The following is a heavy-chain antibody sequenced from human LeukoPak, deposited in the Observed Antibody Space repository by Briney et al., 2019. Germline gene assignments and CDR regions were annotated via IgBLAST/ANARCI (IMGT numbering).Heavy chain of an antibody. Sequence: GGSLRLSCAASGFTFSSHAIHWVRQAPGKGLEWVAVIWFDGSNKYYVDSVKGRFTISRDNSKNTVYLQMDSLRAEDTAVYYCAREYSSSWYASYYYYGMDVWGQGTTVTVSS. J-gene: IGHJ6*02. CDR2: IWFDGSNK. CDR3: AREYSSSWYASYYYYGMDV. V-gene: IGHV3-33*01. D-gene: IGHD6-13*01. CDR1: GFTFSSHA.